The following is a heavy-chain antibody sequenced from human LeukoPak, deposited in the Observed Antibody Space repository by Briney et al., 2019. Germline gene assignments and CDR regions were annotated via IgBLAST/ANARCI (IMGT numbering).Heavy chain of an antibody. J-gene: IGHJ3*02. V-gene: IGHV3-9*01. D-gene: IGHD6-19*01. CDR2: ISWNSGSI. CDR3: AKDAPGLPGIAVAGGSFRNAFDI. CDR1: GFTFDDYA. Sequence: PGRSLRLSCAASGFTFDDYAMHWVRQAPGKGLEWVSGISWNSGSIGYADSVKGRFTISRDNAKNSLYLQMNSLRAEDTALYFCAKDAPGLPGIAVAGGSFRNAFDIWGQGTMVTVSS.